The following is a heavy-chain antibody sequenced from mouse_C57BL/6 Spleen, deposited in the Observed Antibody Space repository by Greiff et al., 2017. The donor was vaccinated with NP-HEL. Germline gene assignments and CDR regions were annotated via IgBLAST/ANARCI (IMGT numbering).Heavy chain of an antibody. CDR2: INPNNGGT. Sequence: VHVKQSGPELVKPGASVKMSCKASGYTFTDYNMHWVKQSHGKSLEWIGYINPNNGGTSYNQKFKGKATLTVNKSSSTAYMELRSLTSEDSAVYYCAKGLAPFAYWGQGTLVTVSA. D-gene: IGHD3-3*01. CDR1: GYTFTDYN. V-gene: IGHV1-22*01. J-gene: IGHJ3*01. CDR3: AKGLAPFAY.